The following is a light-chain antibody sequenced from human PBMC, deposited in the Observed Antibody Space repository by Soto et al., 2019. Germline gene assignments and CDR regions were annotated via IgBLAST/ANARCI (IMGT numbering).Light chain of an antibody. CDR1: SSDFGIYNS. J-gene: IGLJ1*01. CDR3: SSYTISRSYV. V-gene: IGLV2-14*03. Sequence: QSVLTQPASVSGSPGQSITISCTGTSSDFGIYNSVSLYQHYAGRAPRLMIHDVSNRPSGVSDRFSGSKSGNTASLTISGLQAEDEADYYCSSYTISRSYVFGSGTKLTVL. CDR2: DVS.